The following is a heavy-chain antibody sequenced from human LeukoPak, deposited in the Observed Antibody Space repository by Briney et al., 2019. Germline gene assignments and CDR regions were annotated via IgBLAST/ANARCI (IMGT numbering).Heavy chain of an antibody. Sequence: SETLSLTCTVSGGYIGSYYWSWIRQPAGKGLEWIGRIFASGTTNYNPSLKSRIAMSVDTSKNQFFLNLTSVTAADTAMYYCVQDGPLRSDYWGQGTLVTVSS. V-gene: IGHV4-4*07. CDR1: GGYIGSYY. D-gene: IGHD3-16*01. CDR2: IFASGTT. CDR3: VQDGPLRSDY. J-gene: IGHJ4*02.